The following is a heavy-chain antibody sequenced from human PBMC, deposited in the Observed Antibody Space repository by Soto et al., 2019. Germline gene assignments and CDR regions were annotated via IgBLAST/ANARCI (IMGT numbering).Heavy chain of an antibody. CDR2: INAGNGNT. D-gene: IGHD3-22*01. Sequence: ASVKVSCKASGYTITSYAMHWVRQAPGQRLEWMGWINAGNGNTKYSQKFQGRVTITRDTSASTAYMELSSLRSEDTAVYYCARDRWYYYDSSGYYDAFDIWGQGTMVTVSS. J-gene: IGHJ3*02. CDR3: ARDRWYYYDSSGYYDAFDI. V-gene: IGHV1-3*01. CDR1: GYTITSYA.